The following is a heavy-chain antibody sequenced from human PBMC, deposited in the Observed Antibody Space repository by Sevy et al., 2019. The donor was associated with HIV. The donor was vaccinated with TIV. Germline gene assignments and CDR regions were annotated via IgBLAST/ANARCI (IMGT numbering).Heavy chain of an antibody. CDR2: ISSRRSYT. J-gene: IGHJ4*02. D-gene: IGHD1-26*01. V-gene: IGHV3-11*06. CDR3: ARCRVVAADYYFDY. Sequence: GGSLRLSCAASGFTFSDYYMTWIRQAPGKGLEWISYISSRRSYTNYADSVKGRFTNSRDNAKNSLYLQMNSLRAEDAAVYYCARCRVVAADYYFDYWGRGTLVTVSS. CDR1: GFTFSDYY.